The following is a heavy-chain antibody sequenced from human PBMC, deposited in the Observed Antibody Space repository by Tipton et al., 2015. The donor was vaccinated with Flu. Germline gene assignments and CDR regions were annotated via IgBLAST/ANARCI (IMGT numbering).Heavy chain of an antibody. CDR2: IIPIFGTA. Sequence: VQSGAEVKKPGSSVKVSCKASGGTFSSYAISWVRQAPGQGLEWMGRIIPIFGTANYAQKFQGRVTITADESTSTAYMELSSLRSEDTAVYYCARVGGDYYDSSGYERLDYWGQGTLVTVSS. CDR3: ARVGGDYYDSSGYERLDY. J-gene: IGHJ4*02. V-gene: IGHV1-69*15. CDR1: GGTFSSYA. D-gene: IGHD3-22*01.